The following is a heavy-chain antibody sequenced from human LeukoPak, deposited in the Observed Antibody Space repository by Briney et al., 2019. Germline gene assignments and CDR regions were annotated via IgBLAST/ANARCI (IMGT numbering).Heavy chain of an antibody. D-gene: IGHD6-13*01. CDR2: ISGSGGST. Sequence: GGSLRLSCAASGFTFGSYAMSWVRQAPGKGLEWVSAISGSGGSTYYADSVKGRFTLSRDNSKNTLYLQMNSLRADDTAVYYCAKAGYSSTWYGSEIDYWGQGTLVTVSS. V-gene: IGHV3-23*01. J-gene: IGHJ4*02. CDR1: GFTFGSYA. CDR3: AKAGYSSTWYGSEIDY.